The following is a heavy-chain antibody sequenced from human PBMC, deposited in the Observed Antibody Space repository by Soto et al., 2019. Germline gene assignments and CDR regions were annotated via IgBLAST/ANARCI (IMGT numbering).Heavy chain of an antibody. D-gene: IGHD1-26*01. CDR1: GFIFSDHY. Sequence: VQLVESGGGLVQPGGSLRLSCAASGFIFSDHYMDWVRQAPGKGLEWVGRIKNKANSYTTEYAASVKGRFTISRDDSKNSLYMQMKILKTEDTAVYYCTRISLVGATGGRYFDYWGQGTLLTVSS. V-gene: IGHV3-72*01. CDR3: TRISLVGATGGRYFDY. CDR2: IKNKANSYTT. J-gene: IGHJ4*02.